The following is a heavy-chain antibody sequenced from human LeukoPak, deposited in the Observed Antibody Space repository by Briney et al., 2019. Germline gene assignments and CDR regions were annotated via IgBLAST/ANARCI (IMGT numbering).Heavy chain of an antibody. J-gene: IGHJ4*02. CDR3: AREKSYGADFDY. V-gene: IGHV3-7*03. CDR2: IKQDGSKK. D-gene: IGHD4-17*01. CDR1: GFPFSSYW. Sequence: GGSLRLSCVASGFPFSSYWMTWVRQAPGKGLESVANIKQDGSKKSYVDSVKGRFTISRDNAKNSLYLQMNSLRAEDTAVYYCAREKSYGADFDYWGQGTLVTVSS.